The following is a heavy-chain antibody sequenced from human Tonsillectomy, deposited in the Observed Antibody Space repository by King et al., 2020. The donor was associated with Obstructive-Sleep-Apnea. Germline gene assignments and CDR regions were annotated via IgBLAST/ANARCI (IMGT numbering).Heavy chain of an antibody. J-gene: IGHJ3*02. CDR1: GGSFSGYY. D-gene: IGHD3-16*01. Sequence: VQLQQWGAGLLKPSETLSLTCAVYGGSFSGYYWSWIRQPPGKGLEWIGEINQSGTTNYNPSLKSRVTISVETSKTQFSLKLSSVTAADTAVYYCAEEGAMLNAFDIWGQGTVVTVSS. CDR2: INQSGTT. V-gene: IGHV4-34*01. CDR3: AEEGAMLNAFDI.